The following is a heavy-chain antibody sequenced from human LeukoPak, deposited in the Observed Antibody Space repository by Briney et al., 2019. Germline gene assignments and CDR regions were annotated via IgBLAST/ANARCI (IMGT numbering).Heavy chain of an antibody. J-gene: IGHJ4*02. V-gene: IGHV4-34*01. CDR1: GGSFSGYY. CDR2: VNHSGTT. Sequence: PSETLSLTCAVYGGSFSGYYWSWIRQPPGKGLEWIGEVNHSGTTNYNPSLKSRVTISVDTSKNQFSLKLSSVTAADTAVYYCARGQGSNWEYWGQGTLVTVSS. D-gene: IGHD6-13*01. CDR3: ARGQGSNWEY.